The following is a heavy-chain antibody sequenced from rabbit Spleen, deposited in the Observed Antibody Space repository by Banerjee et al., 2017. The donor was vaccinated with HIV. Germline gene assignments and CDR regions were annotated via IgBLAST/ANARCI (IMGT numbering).Heavy chain of an antibody. V-gene: IGHV1S40*01. D-gene: IGHD8-1*01. J-gene: IGHJ6*01. CDR1: GFSFSSNDY. Sequence: QSLEESGGDLVKPGASLTLTCTASGFSFSSNDYMCWVRQAPGKGLEWIACIYTGSSGSTYSATWAKGRFTCSKTSSTTVTLQMTSLTVADTATYFCARDTGSSFSSYGMDLWGPGTLVTVS. CDR3: ARDTGSSFSSYGMDL. CDR2: IYTGSSGST.